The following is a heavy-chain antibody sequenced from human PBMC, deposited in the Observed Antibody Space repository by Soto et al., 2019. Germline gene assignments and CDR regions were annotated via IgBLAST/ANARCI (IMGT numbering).Heavy chain of an antibody. J-gene: IGHJ4*02. V-gene: IGHV2-70*01. Sequence: SGPTLVNPTHTLTLTCTFSGFSLTSSGISVSWIRQSPGRALEWLALIDWSDDKYYNTSLKTRLTISKDTSKNQVVLTMTSMDPVDTATYYCARTHVAGAIPWYYFDFWGQGTLVTVSS. CDR1: GFSLTSSGIS. D-gene: IGHD1-26*01. CDR2: IDWSDDK. CDR3: ARTHVAGAIPWYYFDF.